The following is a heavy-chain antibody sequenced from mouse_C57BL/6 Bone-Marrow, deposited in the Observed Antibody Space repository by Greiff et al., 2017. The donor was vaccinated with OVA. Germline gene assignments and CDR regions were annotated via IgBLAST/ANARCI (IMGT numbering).Heavy chain of an antibody. CDR3: ARFITTVVARYFDV. CDR2: INPNNGGT. D-gene: IGHD1-1*01. CDR1: GYTFTDYN. Sequence: EVKLVESGPELVKPGASVKIPCKASGYTFTDYNMDWVKQSHGKSLEWIGDINPNNGGTIYNQKFKGKATLTVDKSSSTAYMELRSLTSEDTAVYYCARFITTVVARYFDVWGTGTTVTVSS. J-gene: IGHJ1*03. V-gene: IGHV1-18*01.